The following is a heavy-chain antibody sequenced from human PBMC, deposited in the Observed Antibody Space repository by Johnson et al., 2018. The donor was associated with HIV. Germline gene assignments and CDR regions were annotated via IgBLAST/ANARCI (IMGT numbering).Heavy chain of an antibody. Sequence: VQLVESGGGLVQPGGSLRLSCAASGFTFSSYWMSWVRQAPGKGLEWVANIKQDGSEKYYVASVKGRFTISRDNAKNSLYLQMNSLRAEDTAVYYCARDRAPREVVTDAFDIWGQGTMVTVSS. D-gene: IGHD4-23*01. CDR3: ARDRAPREVVTDAFDI. J-gene: IGHJ3*02. V-gene: IGHV3-7*01. CDR2: IKQDGSEK. CDR1: GFTFSSYW.